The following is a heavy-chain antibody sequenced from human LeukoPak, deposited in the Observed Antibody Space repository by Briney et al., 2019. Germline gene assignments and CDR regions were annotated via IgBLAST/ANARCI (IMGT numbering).Heavy chain of an antibody. J-gene: IGHJ3*02. D-gene: IGHD6-13*01. CDR1: GYTFTSYG. CDR2: ISAYNGNT. V-gene: IGHV1-18*04. Sequence: ASVNVSCKASGYTFTSYGISWVRQAPGQGLEWMGWISAYNGNTSYAQKLQGRVTMTTDTSTNTAYMELRNLRSDDTAVYYCSRPHRAAAGAFYAFDIWGQGTMVTVSS. CDR3: SRPHRAAAGAFYAFDI.